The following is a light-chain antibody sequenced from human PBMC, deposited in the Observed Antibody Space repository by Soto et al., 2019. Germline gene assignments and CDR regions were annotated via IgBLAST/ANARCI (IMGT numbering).Light chain of an antibody. CDR1: QAVSTNY. V-gene: IGKV3-20*01. Sequence: IVLTQSPGTLSLCPGERATLSCRASQAVSTNYLAWYQQKPGQAPRLLIFGASSRATGIPDRFSGSGSGTDFTLTISKLEPEDFAVFFCHQYGHSPYTFGQGTKLEIK. CDR3: HQYGHSPYT. J-gene: IGKJ2*01. CDR2: GAS.